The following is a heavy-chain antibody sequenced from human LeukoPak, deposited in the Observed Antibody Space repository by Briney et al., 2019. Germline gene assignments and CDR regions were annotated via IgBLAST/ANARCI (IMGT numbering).Heavy chain of an antibody. Sequence: SETLSLTCAVYGGSFSGYYWSWIRQPPGKGLEWIGEINHSGSTNYNPSLKSRVTISVDTSKNQFSLKLSSVTAADTAVYYCARRPPMASAYWGQGTLVTVSS. CDR3: ARRPPMASAY. V-gene: IGHV4-34*01. D-gene: IGHD3-10*01. CDR2: INHSGST. CDR1: GGSFSGYY. J-gene: IGHJ4*02.